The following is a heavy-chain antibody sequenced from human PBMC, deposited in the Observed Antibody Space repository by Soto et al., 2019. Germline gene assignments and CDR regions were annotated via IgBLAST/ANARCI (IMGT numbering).Heavy chain of an antibody. V-gene: IGHV3-15*01. J-gene: IGHJ3*02. D-gene: IGHD1-1*01. Sequence: EEQLVESGGGLVKRGESLRLSCAASLLNFNIAWLSLVRQAPGKGLEWVGRIKNRADGGTTDNAAPVKDRFTISRDDSKSALYLQMNSLKTEDTAMYYCTSMNDRDAFQIWGQGTMVTVSS. CDR1: LLNFNIAW. CDR2: IKNRADGGTT. CDR3: TSMNDRDAFQI.